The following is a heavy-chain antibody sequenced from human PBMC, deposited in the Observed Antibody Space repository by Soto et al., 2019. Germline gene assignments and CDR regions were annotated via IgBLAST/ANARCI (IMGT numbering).Heavy chain of an antibody. D-gene: IGHD2-2*01. CDR2: IYHSGST. Sequence: SETLSLTCTVSGGSISSGGYYWSRIRQPPGKGLEWIGYIYHSGSTYYNPSLKSRVTISVDRSKNQFSLKLSSVTAADTAVYYCARDLIDPYCSSTSCYPSWFDPWGQGTLVTAPQ. J-gene: IGHJ5*02. CDR3: ARDLIDPYCSSTSCYPSWFDP. V-gene: IGHV4-30-2*01. CDR1: GGSISSGGYY.